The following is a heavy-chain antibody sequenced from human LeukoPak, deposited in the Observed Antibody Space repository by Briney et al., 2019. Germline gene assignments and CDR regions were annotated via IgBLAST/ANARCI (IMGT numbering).Heavy chain of an antibody. CDR3: ARLTYYYDSSGFDY. D-gene: IGHD3-22*01. Sequence: SETLSLTXTVSGGSISSYYWSWIRQAPGKGLEWLGYIYYSGSTNYNPSLKSRVTISVDTSENQFSLKLSSVTAADTAVYYCARLTYYYDSSGFDYWGQGTLVTVSS. V-gene: IGHV4-59*01. J-gene: IGHJ4*02. CDR1: GGSISSYY. CDR2: IYYSGST.